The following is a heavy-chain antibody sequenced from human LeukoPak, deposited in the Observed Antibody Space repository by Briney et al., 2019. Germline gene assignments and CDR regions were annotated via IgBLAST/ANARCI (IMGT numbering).Heavy chain of an antibody. D-gene: IGHD6-13*01. Sequence: SEILSLTCTVSGGSISSYYWSWIRQPPGKGLEWIGYIYYSGSTNYNPSLKSRVTISVDTSKNQFSLKLSSVTAADTAVYYCARYSSSWYSGFWFDPWGQGTLVTVSS. J-gene: IGHJ5*02. CDR2: IYYSGST. CDR1: GGSISSYY. V-gene: IGHV4-59*12. CDR3: ARYSSSWYSGFWFDP.